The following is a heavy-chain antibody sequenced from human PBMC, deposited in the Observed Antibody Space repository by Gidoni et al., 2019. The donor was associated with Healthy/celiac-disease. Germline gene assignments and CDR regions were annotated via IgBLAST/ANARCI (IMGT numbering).Heavy chain of an antibody. CDR3: ARVIYSSGWTDY. Sequence: QVQLVESGGGVVQPGRSLRLSCAASGFTFSSYGMHWVRPAPGKGLEWVAVRWYDGSNKYYADSVKGRFTISRDNSKNTLYLQMNSLRAEDTAVYYCARVIYSSGWTDYWGQGTLVTVSS. V-gene: IGHV3-33*01. J-gene: IGHJ4*02. CDR2: RWYDGSNK. CDR1: GFTFSSYG. D-gene: IGHD6-19*01.